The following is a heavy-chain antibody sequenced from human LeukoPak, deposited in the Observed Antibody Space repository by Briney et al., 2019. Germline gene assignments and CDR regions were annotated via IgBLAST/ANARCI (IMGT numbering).Heavy chain of an antibody. D-gene: IGHD2-15*01. CDR3: AGASRRVLLSN. V-gene: IGHV4-34*01. Sequence: PSETLSLTCAVYGGSFSGYYWSWIRQPPGKGLEWIGEINHSGSTNYNPSLKSRVTISVDTSKNQFSLKVTSVTAADTAVYYCAGASRRVLLSNWGQGTLVTISS. J-gene: IGHJ4*02. CDR2: INHSGST. CDR1: GGSFSGYY.